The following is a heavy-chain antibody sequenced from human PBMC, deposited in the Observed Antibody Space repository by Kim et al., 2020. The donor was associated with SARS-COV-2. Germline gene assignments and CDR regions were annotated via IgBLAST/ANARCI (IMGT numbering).Heavy chain of an antibody. Sequence: GGSLRLSCAASGFTVSSNYMSWVRQAPGKGLEWVSVIYSGGSTYYADSVKGRFTISRDNSKNTLYLQMNSLRAEDTAVYYCARDRGRRPRYCSSTSCSVRYYHYGMDVWGQGTTVTVSS. V-gene: IGHV3-53*01. D-gene: IGHD2-2*01. CDR2: IYSGGST. CDR3: ARDRGRRPRYCSSTSCSVRYYHYGMDV. J-gene: IGHJ6*02. CDR1: GFTVSSNY.